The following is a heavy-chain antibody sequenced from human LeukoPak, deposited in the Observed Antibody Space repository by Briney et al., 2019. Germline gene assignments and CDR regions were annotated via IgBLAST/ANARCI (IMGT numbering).Heavy chain of an antibody. Sequence: PGGSLRLSCTASGFSFSSYAMNWVRQAPGKGLEWVSAIGTGPISTSTWYADSVKGRFTISRDNAKSSVFLQMNSLRDEDTAIYYCARGGTYCFDGCYGTKYWGQGILVTVSS. V-gene: IGHV3-21*04. J-gene: IGHJ4*02. CDR3: ARGGTYCFDGCYGTKY. CDR1: GFSFSSYA. CDR2: IGTGPIST. D-gene: IGHD2-21*02.